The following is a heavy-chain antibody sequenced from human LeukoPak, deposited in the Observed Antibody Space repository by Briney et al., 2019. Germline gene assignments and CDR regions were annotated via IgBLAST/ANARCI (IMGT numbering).Heavy chain of an antibody. Sequence: GGSLRLSCAASGFTFSSYWMSWVRQAPGKGLEWVANIKQDESEKYYVDSVKGRFTITRDNAKNSLYLQMNSLRAEDAAVYYCARDGAWQWLSIWGQGTIVTVSS. V-gene: IGHV3-7*01. CDR2: IKQDESEK. CDR1: GFTFSSYW. D-gene: IGHD6-19*01. CDR3: ARDGAWQWLSI. J-gene: IGHJ3*02.